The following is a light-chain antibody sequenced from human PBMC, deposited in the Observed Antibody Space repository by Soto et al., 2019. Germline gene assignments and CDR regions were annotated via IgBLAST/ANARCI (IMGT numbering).Light chain of an antibody. J-gene: IGKJ2*01. CDR3: MQALQTPLYT. CDR2: LGS. CDR1: QSLLHSNGYKY. Sequence: DIVMTQSPLSLPVTPGEPASISYRSSQSLLHSNGYKYLDWYLQKPGQSPQLLIYLGSNRASGVPDRFSGSGSGADFTLEISRVEAEDVGVYDCMQALQTPLYTFGQGNKLEI. V-gene: IGKV2-28*01.